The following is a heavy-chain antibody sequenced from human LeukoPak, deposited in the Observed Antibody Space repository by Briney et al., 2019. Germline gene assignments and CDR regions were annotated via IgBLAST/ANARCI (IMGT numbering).Heavy chain of an antibody. Sequence: ASVKVSCKASGGTFSSYAISLVRQAPGQGLEWMGWMNPNSGNTGYAQKFQGRVTMTRNTSISTAYMELSSLRSEDTAVYYCARVSAARRGYNWFDPWGQGTLVTVSA. D-gene: IGHD6-6*01. CDR1: GGTFSSYA. V-gene: IGHV1-8*02. CDR3: ARVSAARRGYNWFDP. J-gene: IGHJ5*02. CDR2: MNPNSGNT.